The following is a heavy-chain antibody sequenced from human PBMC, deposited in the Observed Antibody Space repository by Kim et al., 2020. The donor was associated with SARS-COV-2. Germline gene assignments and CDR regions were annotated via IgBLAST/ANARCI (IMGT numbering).Heavy chain of an antibody. Sequence: SETLSLTCAVYGGSFSGYYWSWIRQPPGKGLEWIGEINHSGSTNYNPSLKSRVTISVDTSKNQFSLKLSSVTAADTAVYYCARVPRRPCSSTSCYVRYYFDYWGQGTLVTVSS. CDR2: INHSGST. D-gene: IGHD2-2*01. J-gene: IGHJ4*02. CDR3: ARVPRRPCSSTSCYVRYYFDY. V-gene: IGHV4-34*01. CDR1: GGSFSGYY.